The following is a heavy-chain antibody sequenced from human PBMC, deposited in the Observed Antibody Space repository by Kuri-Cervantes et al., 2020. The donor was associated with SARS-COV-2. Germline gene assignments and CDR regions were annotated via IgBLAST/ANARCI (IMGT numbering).Heavy chain of an antibody. CDR1: GGSISSGSYY. V-gene: IGHV4-61*02. CDR2: IYTSGST. CDR3: ARGGRTRNSYYFDY. D-gene: IGHD3-10*01. J-gene: IGHJ4*02. Sequence: SETLSLTCTVSGGSISSGSYYWSWIRQPARKGLEWIGRIYTSGSTNYNPSLKSRVTISVDTSKNQFSLKLSSVTAADTAVYYCARGGRTRNSYYFDYWGQGTLVTVSS.